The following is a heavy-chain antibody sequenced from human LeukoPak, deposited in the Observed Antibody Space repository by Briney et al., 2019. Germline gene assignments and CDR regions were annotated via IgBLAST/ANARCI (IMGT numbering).Heavy chain of an antibody. Sequence: SGGSLRLSCSASGFTFSSYAMHWVRQAPGKGLEWVAVISYDGSNKYYADSVKGRFTISRDNSKNTLYLQMNSLRAEDTAVYYCARGSYYDSSGPRHYWGQGTLVTVSS. CDR3: ARGSYYDSSGPRHY. CDR1: GFTFSSYA. D-gene: IGHD3-22*01. V-gene: IGHV3-30*04. CDR2: ISYDGSNK. J-gene: IGHJ4*02.